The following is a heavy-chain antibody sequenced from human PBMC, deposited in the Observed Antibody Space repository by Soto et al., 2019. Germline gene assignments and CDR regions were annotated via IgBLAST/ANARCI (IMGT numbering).Heavy chain of an antibody. Sequence: GGSLRLSCAASGFTFSRFGMNWVRQAPGKGLEWVSYISSDGSTTEYADSVKGRFTISRDSAKSSLYLLMNSLGAEDTAVYYCARGTCSGGTCYRDWFDPWGQGTLVTVSS. CDR2: ISSDGSTT. J-gene: IGHJ5*02. V-gene: IGHV3-48*01. CDR3: ARGTCSGGTCYRDWFDP. CDR1: GFTFSRFG. D-gene: IGHD2-15*01.